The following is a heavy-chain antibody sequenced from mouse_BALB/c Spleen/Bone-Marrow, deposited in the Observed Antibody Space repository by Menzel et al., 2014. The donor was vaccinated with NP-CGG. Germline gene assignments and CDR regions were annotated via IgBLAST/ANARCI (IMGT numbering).Heavy chain of an antibody. J-gene: IGHJ3*01. CDR1: GFTFSDYY. CDR3: ATLTGTSY. D-gene: IGHD4-1*01. Sequence: EVQGVESGGGLVQPGGSLKLSCATSGFTFSDYYMYWVRQTPEKRLEWVAFITNGGGSTYYPDTLKGRFTISRDDAKNTLYLQMSSLKSEDTAMYYCATLTGTSYWGQGTLVTVSA. CDR2: ITNGGGST. V-gene: IGHV5-12*02.